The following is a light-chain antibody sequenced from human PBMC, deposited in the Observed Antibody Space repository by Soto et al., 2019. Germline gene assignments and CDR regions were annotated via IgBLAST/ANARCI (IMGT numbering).Light chain of an antibody. CDR2: EVS. J-gene: IGLJ3*02. CDR1: SSDIGGYNY. CDR3: TSYTGGSTYWV. V-gene: IGLV2-14*01. Sequence: QSVLTQPASVSGSPGQSITISCTGTSSDIGGYNYVSWYQQHPGKAPKLMIYEVSDRPSGLSNRFSGSKSGNTASLTISGLQAEDEADYYCTSYTGGSTYWVFGGGTKLTVL.